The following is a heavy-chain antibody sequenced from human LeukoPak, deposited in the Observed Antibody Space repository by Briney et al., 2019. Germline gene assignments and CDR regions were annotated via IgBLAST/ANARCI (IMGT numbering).Heavy chain of an antibody. J-gene: IGHJ4*02. D-gene: IGHD2-15*01. CDR3: ARVIGYCSGGSCYSDY. CDR1: GFTFSSYS. CDR2: ISSSSSTI. Sequence: GGSLRLSCAASGFTFSSYSMNWVRQAPGKGLEWVSYISSSSSTIYYADSVKGRFTISRDNAKNSLYLQMNSLRDEDTAVYYCARVIGYCSGGSCYSDYWGQGTLVTVSS. V-gene: IGHV3-48*02.